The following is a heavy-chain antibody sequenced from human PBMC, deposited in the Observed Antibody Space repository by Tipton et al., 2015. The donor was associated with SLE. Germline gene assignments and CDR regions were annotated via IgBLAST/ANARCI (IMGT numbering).Heavy chain of an antibody. Sequence: TLSLTCAVYGGSFSGYYWSWIRQPPGKGLEWIGEINHSGSTNYNPSLKSRVTISVDTSKNQFSLKLSSVTAADTAVYYCATLRGILSSGVDYWGQGTLVTVSP. V-gene: IGHV4-34*01. J-gene: IGHJ4*02. CDR1: GGSFSGYY. CDR3: ATLRGILSSGVDY. CDR2: INHSGST. D-gene: IGHD2-15*01.